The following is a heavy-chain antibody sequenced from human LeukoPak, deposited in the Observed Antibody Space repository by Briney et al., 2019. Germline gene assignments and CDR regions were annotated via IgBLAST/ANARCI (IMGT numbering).Heavy chain of an antibody. D-gene: IGHD2-2*01. CDR1: GGSISSNSYC. V-gene: IGHV4-39*01. Sequence: PSETLSLTCTVSGGSISSNSYCWGWIRQPPGKGLEWIGSIYYSGSTYYNPSLKSRVTISVDTSKNQFSLKLSSVTAADTAVYYCTRQEYQLLFSGFDPWGQGTLVTVSS. CDR2: IYYSGST. J-gene: IGHJ5*02. CDR3: TRQEYQLLFSGFDP.